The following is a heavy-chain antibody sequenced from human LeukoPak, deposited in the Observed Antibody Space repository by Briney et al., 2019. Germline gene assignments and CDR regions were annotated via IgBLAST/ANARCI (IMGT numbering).Heavy chain of an antibody. CDR1: GFTFSSYG. V-gene: IGHV3-23*01. CDR2: IGGSGGTT. CDR3: ARRYSSSYCAFDI. Sequence: PGGSLRLSCAASGFTFSSYGMSWVRQAPGKGLEWVSAIGGSGGTTYYADSVKGRFTISRDNSKNTLYLQMNSLRAEDTAVYYCARRYSSSYCAFDIWGQGTMVTVSS. D-gene: IGHD6-6*01. J-gene: IGHJ3*02.